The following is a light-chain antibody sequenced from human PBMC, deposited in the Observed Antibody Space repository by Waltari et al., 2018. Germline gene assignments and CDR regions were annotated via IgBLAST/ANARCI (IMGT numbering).Light chain of an antibody. CDR2: AAS. J-gene: IGKJ2*01. CDR1: QSVSSNY. V-gene: IGKV3-20*01. Sequence: EIVLTQSPGTLSLSPGERATLSCRASQSVSSNYLAWYQQKPGQAPRLLIYAASRRATGIPDRVSGSGSGTDFTLTISRLEPEDFAVYYCHQYSSSPNTFGQGTKLDIK. CDR3: HQYSSSPNT.